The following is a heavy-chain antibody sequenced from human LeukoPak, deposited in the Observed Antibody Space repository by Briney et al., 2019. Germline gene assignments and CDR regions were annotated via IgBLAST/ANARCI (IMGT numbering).Heavy chain of an antibody. CDR3: ARDMDSSGFDY. J-gene: IGHJ4*02. V-gene: IGHV3-21*01. D-gene: IGHD3-22*01. CDR1: GFTFSSYS. Sequence: PGGSLRLSCAASGFTFSSYSMNWVRQAPGKGLEWVSSISSSSSYIYYAGSVKGRFTISRDNAKNSLYLQMNSLRAEDTAVYYCARDMDSSGFDYWGQGTLVTVSS. CDR2: ISSSSSYI.